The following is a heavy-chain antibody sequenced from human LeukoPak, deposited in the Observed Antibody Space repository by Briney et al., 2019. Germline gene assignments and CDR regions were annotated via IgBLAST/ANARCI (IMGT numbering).Heavy chain of an antibody. CDR1: GFPFSSYA. J-gene: IGHJ4*02. CDR2: ISSNGGST. CDR3: VKDRVATIGIDY. Sequence: AGGSLRLSCSASGFPFSSYAMHWVRQAPGKGAEYVSAISSNGGSTYYADSVKGRFTISRDNSKNTLYLQMSSLRAEDTAVYYCVKDRVATIGIDYWGQGTLVTVSS. D-gene: IGHD5-12*01. V-gene: IGHV3-64D*06.